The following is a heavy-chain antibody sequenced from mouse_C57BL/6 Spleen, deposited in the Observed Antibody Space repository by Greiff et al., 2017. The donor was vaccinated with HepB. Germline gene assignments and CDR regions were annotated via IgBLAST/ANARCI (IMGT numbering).Heavy chain of an antibody. CDR3: ASPHYYGSTDWYFDV. J-gene: IGHJ1*03. D-gene: IGHD1-1*01. V-gene: IGHV1-53*01. CDR2: INPSNGGT. Sequence: QVQLQQPGTELVKPGASVKLSCKASGYTFTSYWMHWVKQRPGQGLEWIGNINPSNGGTNYNEKFKSKATLTVDKSSSTAYMQLSSLTSEDSAVYYWASPHYYGSTDWYFDVWGTGTTVTVSS. CDR1: GYTFTSYW.